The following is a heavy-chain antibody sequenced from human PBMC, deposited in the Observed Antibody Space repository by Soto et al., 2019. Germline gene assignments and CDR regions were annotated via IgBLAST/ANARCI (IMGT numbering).Heavy chain of an antibody. CDR1: GGSISSRGYY. D-gene: IGHD1-26*01. CDR2: IYYSGST. CDR3: ARLSGSYNDRYFDN. V-gene: IGHV4-39*01. Sequence: SETLSLTCTVSGGSISSRGYYWGWIRQPPGKGLEWIGTIYYSGSTYYNASLKSRLTISVDTSNNQFSLKVKSVTAADTAVYFCARLSGSYNDRYFDNWGQGTLVTVSS. J-gene: IGHJ4*02.